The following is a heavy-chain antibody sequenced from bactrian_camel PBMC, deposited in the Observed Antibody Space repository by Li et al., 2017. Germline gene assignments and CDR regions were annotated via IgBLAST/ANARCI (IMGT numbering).Heavy chain of an antibody. J-gene: IGHJ4*01. CDR2: IDSDGRI. CDR1: GYIDWRYC. D-gene: IGHD6*01. CDR3: AADLGYDGICVDSYIRRPELYNY. Sequence: HVQLVESGGGSVQAGGSLTLSCATSGYIDWRYCMGWFRQAPGKEREGVAFIDSDGRITYADSVKGRFTFSRDIPKNTLNLQMNSLKPEDTAMYYCAADLGYDGICVDSYIRRPELYNYKGQGTQVTV. V-gene: IGHV3S53*01.